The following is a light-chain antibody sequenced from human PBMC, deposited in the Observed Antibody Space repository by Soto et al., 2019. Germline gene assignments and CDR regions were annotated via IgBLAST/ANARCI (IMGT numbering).Light chain of an antibody. Sequence: DIQLTQSPSTLSASVGDRVTITCRASQSISTWLAWYQQKPGTVPKLLIYKASTLESGVPSRFSGSRSGTEFTLTVSSLQPDDFATYYCQQVKSYPPTFGQGTRLEIK. V-gene: IGKV1-5*03. CDR1: QSISTW. CDR3: QQVKSYPPT. CDR2: KAS. J-gene: IGKJ5*01.